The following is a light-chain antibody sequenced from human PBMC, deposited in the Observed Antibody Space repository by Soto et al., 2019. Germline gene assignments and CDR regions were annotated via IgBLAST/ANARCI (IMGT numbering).Light chain of an antibody. CDR3: TSFTTSSNV. CDR1: SSDVGIYNY. J-gene: IGLJ1*01. CDR2: DVY. V-gene: IGLV2-14*01. Sequence: QSVLTQHASVSGSPGQSITLSCTGTSSDVGIYNYVSWYQQHPGKAPKLIICDVYNRPSGVSNRFSGSKSGNTASLTISGLRPEDEADYYCTSFTTSSNVFGTGTKVTVL.